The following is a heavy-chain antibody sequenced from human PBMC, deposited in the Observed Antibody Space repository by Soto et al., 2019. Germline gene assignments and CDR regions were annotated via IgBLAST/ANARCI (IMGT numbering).Heavy chain of an antibody. CDR2: IIPILGIA. Sequence: GASVKVSCKASGGTFSSYTISWVRQAPGQGLEWMGRIIPILGIANYAQKFQGRVTITADKSTSTAYMELSSLRSEDTAVYYCARVPYCSSTSCYADYWGQGTLVTVSS. J-gene: IGHJ4*02. CDR3: ARVPYCSSTSCYADY. CDR1: GGTFSSYT. V-gene: IGHV1-69*02. D-gene: IGHD2-2*01.